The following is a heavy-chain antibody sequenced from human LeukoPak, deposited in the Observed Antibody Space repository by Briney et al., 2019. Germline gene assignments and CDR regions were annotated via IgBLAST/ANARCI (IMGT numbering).Heavy chain of an antibody. CDR3: ARAHRIAARPWGY. D-gene: IGHD6-6*01. CDR2: MNPNSGNT. J-gene: IGHJ4*02. CDR1: GYTFTSYD. Sequence: ASVKVSCKASGYTFTSYDINWVRQTTGQGLEWMGWMNPNSGNTGYAQKFQGRVTMTRNTSISTAYMELSSLRSEDTAVYYCARAHRIAARPWGYWGQGTLVTVSS. V-gene: IGHV1-8*01.